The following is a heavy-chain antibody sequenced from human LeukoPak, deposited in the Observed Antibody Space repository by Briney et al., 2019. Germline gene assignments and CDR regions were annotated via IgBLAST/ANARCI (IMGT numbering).Heavy chain of an antibody. Sequence: SETLSLTCAVSDDSFSSHYWAWIRQPPGKGLEWIGYISYIGSTNYNPSLKSRVTISIDTSKNEFSLKLTSVTAAGTAVYYCARDLVRVTKGFDIWGQGKMVTFS. J-gene: IGHJ3*02. CDR1: DDSFSSHY. D-gene: IGHD4-17*01. CDR2: ISYIGST. CDR3: ARDLVRVTKGFDI. V-gene: IGHV4-59*11.